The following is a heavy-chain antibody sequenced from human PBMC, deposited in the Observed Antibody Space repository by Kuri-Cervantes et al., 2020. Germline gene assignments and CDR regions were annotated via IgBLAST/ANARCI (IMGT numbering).Heavy chain of an antibody. CDR2: IIPIFGTA. J-gene: IGHJ6*02. CDR1: GYTFTSYG. CDR3: ARDLSGVETYYDFLGYYYGMDV. Sequence: ASVKVSCKASGYTFTSYGISWVRQAPGQGLEWMGWIIPIFGTANYAQKLQGRVTMTTDTSTSTAYMELRSLRSDDTAVYYCARDLSGVETYYDFLGYYYGMDVWGQGTTVTVSS. D-gene: IGHD3-3*01. V-gene: IGHV1-18*01.